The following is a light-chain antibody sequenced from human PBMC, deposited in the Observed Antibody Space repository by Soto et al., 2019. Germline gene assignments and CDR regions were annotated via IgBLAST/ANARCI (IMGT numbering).Light chain of an antibody. V-gene: IGLV2-23*01. CDR2: DGI. CDR1: SSDVGRYIL. Sequence: QSVLTRPASVSGSPGQSITISCTGPSSDVGRYILVSWYQQHPGKAPKLIIYDGIKRPSGVSNRFSGSQSGNTASLTISGLQAEDEADYYCCSYADSRASPYVFGTGTKLTVL. J-gene: IGLJ1*01. CDR3: CSYADSRASPYV.